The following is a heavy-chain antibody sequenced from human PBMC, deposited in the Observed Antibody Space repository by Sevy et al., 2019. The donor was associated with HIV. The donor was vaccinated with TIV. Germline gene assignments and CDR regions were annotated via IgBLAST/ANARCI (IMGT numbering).Heavy chain of an antibody. CDR1: GYTFTSYD. D-gene: IGHD2-2*02. V-gene: IGHV1-8*01. CDR2: MNPNSGNT. CDR3: ARAGYCSSTSCYTYYYYGMDV. Sequence: ASVKVSCKASGYTFTSYDINWVRQATGQGLEWMGWMNPNSGNTGYAQKFQGRVTMTRNTSISTAYMELSSLRSEDTAVYYCARAGYCSSTSCYTYYYYGMDVWGPGTTVTVSS. J-gene: IGHJ6*02.